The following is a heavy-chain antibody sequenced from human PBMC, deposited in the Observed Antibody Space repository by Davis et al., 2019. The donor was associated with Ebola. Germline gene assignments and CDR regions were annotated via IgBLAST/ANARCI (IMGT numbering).Heavy chain of an antibody. J-gene: IGHJ4*02. Sequence: LRLSCTVSSGSISSGGYHWGWIRQHPGKGLEWLAYIYYTGFPYYNPSLESRLTISLDTSKNQFYPKLKSVTAADTAVYYCARVSSSGSYLFDYWGQGTLVTVSS. CDR3: ARVSSSGSYLFDY. CDR1: SGSISSGGYH. CDR2: IYYTGFP. V-gene: IGHV4-31*03. D-gene: IGHD3-22*01.